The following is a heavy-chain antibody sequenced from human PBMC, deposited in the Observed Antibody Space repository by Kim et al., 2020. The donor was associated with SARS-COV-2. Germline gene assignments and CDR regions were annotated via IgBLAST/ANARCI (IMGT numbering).Heavy chain of an antibody. CDR3: AIYPAHSTTVTFDY. V-gene: IGHV3-33*01. CDR2: IWYDGSNK. Sequence: GGSLRLSCAASGFTFSSYAMHWVRQAPGKGLEWVAVIWYDGSNKYYADSVKGRFTISRDNSKNTLYLQMNSLRAEDTAVYYCAIYPAHSTTVTFDYWGQGTLVTVSS. J-gene: IGHJ4*02. CDR1: GFTFSSYA. D-gene: IGHD4-17*01.